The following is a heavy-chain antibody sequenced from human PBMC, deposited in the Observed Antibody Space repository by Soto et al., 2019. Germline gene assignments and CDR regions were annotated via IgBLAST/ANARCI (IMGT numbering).Heavy chain of an antibody. CDR2: MSAGGGST. D-gene: IGHD3-10*01. CDR3: AKDSYGSGTDYFYGMDV. J-gene: IGHJ6*02. CDR1: GFSFSSYA. Sequence: PVGSLRLSCAASGFSFSSYAMSWVRQAPGKGLEWVSRMSAGGGSTFHADSVKGRFTISRDNSKNTLYLQMNSLRAEDTAVYYCAKDSYGSGTDYFYGMDVRGQGTTVTVSS. V-gene: IGHV3-23*01.